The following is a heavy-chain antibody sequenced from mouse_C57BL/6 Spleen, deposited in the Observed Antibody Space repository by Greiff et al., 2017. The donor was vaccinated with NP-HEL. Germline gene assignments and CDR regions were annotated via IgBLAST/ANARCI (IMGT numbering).Heavy chain of an antibody. V-gene: IGHV1-81*01. CDR1: GYTFTSYG. D-gene: IGHD2-2*01. CDR3: ARREVTTENAMDY. Sequence: QVQLKQSGAELARPGASVKLSCKASGYTFTSYGISWVKQRTGQGLEWIGEIYPRSGNTYYNEKFKGKATLTADKSSSTAYMELRSLTSEDSAVYFCARREVTTENAMDYWGQGTSVTVSS. CDR2: IYPRSGNT. J-gene: IGHJ4*01.